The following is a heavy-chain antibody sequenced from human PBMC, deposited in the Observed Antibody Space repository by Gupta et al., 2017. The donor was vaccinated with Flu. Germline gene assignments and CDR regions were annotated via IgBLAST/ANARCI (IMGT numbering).Heavy chain of an antibody. CDR3: TGGWIPLGAHFDS. J-gene: IGHJ4*02. V-gene: IGHV3-48*03. Sequence: GKGLEWISYISSTGSPTYCADSVRGRFTISRDNAKTSIYLPMTSLRVEDTAIYYCTGGWIPLGAHFDSWGQGALVTVSS. CDR2: ISSTGSPT. D-gene: IGHD5-18*01.